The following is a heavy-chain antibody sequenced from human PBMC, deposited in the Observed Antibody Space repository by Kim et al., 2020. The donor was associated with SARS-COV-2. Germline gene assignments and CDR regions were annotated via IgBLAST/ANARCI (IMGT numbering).Heavy chain of an antibody. CDR3: ARDLAYDSSGYHDLDY. CDR2: IIPIFGTA. V-gene: IGHV1-69*13. Sequence: SVKVSCKASGGTFSSYAISWVRQAPGQGLEWMGGIIPIFGTANYAQKFQGRVTITADESTSTAYMELSSLRSEDTAVYYCARDLAYDSSGYHDLDYWGQGTLVTVSS. CDR1: GGTFSSYA. J-gene: IGHJ4*02. D-gene: IGHD3-22*01.